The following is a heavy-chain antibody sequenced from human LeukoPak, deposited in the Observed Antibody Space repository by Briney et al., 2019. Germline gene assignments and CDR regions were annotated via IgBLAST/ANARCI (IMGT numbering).Heavy chain of an antibody. Sequence: SETLSLTCAVYGGSFSVYYWSWIRQPPGKGLEWIGEINHSGSTNYNPSLKSRVTISVDTSKNQFSLKLSSVTAADTAVYYCARGPYYYDSSGYPLDYWGQGTLVTVSS. CDR3: ARGPYYYDSSGYPLDY. D-gene: IGHD3-22*01. V-gene: IGHV4-34*01. CDR1: GGSFSVYY. CDR2: INHSGST. J-gene: IGHJ4*02.